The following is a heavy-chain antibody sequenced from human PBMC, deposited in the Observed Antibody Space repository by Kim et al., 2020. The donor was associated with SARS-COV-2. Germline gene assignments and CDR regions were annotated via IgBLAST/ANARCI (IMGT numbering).Heavy chain of an antibody. CDR1: GFIFSDYY. CDR2: ISRNSYYT. V-gene: IGHV3-11*06. D-gene: IGHD3-3*02. Sequence: GGSLRLSCAASGFIFSDYYMTWIRQAPGKGLEWVSYISRNSYYTNYADSVKGRLTISRDDAKNSLYLQMNSLRAEDTAVYYCASDLLGISIAAFDIWGLGTMVTVSS. CDR3: ASDLLGISIAAFDI. J-gene: IGHJ3*02.